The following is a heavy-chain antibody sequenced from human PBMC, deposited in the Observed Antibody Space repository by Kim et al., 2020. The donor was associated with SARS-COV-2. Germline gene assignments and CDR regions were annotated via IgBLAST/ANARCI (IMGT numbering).Heavy chain of an antibody. Sequence: SVKVSCKASGGTFSSYAISWVRQAPGQGLEWMGGIIPIFGTANYAQKFQGRVTITADESTITAYMELSSLRSEDTAVYYCARESPYGSGTYGMDVWGQGTTVTVSS. D-gene: IGHD3-10*01. CDR1: GGTFSSYA. CDR3: ARESPYGSGTYGMDV. V-gene: IGHV1-69*13. CDR2: IIPIFGTA. J-gene: IGHJ6*02.